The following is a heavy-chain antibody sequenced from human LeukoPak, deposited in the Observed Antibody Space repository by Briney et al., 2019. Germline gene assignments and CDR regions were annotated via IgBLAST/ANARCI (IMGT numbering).Heavy chain of an antibody. J-gene: IGHJ6*03. V-gene: IGHV3-21*01. CDR3: ARDPYSGAYGDTYYYFMDV. Sequence: GSLRLSCAASGFTFSTYTMNWVRQAPGKGLEWISSITTSSSYTFYADSVKGRFTISRDNARNSLYLQMNSLTAEDTAVYYCARDPYSGAYGDTYYYFMDVWGKGTTVTISS. CDR1: GFTFSTYT. D-gene: IGHD1-26*01. CDR2: ITTSSSYT.